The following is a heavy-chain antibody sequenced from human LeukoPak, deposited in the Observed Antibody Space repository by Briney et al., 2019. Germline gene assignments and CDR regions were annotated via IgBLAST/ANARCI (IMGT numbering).Heavy chain of an antibody. D-gene: IGHD6-13*01. CDR2: IKQDGSKK. Sequence: PGGSLRLSCVASGFPFSSYWMTWVRQAPGKGLEWVANIKQDGSKKSYVDSLKGRFTISRDNAENSLYLQMNSLRAEDTALYYCARDFAYSRLDSWGQGTLVTVSS. CDR1: GFPFSSYW. J-gene: IGHJ4*02. CDR3: ARDFAYSRLDS. V-gene: IGHV3-7*03.